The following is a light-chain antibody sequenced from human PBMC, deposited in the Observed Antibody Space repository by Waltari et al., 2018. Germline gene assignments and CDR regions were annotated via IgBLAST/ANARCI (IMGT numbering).Light chain of an antibody. V-gene: IGKV1-39*01. Sequence: DIRLTQSPSHLSTSLGDRVTVTCRASQNIMTYLNWYQHKPGSALKLLIYSASKLQGGVPSRFSGSGSGTDFTLTISSLQPDDFATYYCQQSYSVPFTFGPGTNVDLK. J-gene: IGKJ3*01. CDR1: QNIMTY. CDR3: QQSYSVPFT. CDR2: SAS.